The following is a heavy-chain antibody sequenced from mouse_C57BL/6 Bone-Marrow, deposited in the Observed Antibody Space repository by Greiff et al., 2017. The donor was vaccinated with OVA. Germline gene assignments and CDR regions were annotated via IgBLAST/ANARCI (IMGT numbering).Heavy chain of an antibody. J-gene: IGHJ2*01. CDR1: GYTFTSYW. V-gene: IGHV1-69*01. CDR2: IDPSDSYT. D-gene: IGHD1-1*01. Sequence: VQLQQPGAELVMPGASVKLSCKASGYTFTSYWMHWVKQRPGQGLEWIGEIDPSDSYTNYNQKFKGKSTLTVDKSSSTAYMQLSSLTSEDSAVYYCARPSTVVAPYYFDYWGQGTTLTVSS. CDR3: ARPSTVVAPYYFDY.